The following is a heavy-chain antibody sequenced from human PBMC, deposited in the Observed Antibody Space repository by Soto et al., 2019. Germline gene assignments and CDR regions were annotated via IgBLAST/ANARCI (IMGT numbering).Heavy chain of an antibody. CDR1: GGSVSSGSYY. CDR2: SYYSGNT. Sequence: QLQLQESGPGLVKPSETLSLTCTVSGGSVSSGSYYWGWIRQPPGKGLEWIGSSYYSGNTYYNPSLKSRVTLSIDTSKNQFSLKLSSVTAADTAMYYCARHVGGYYYYMDVWGKGTTVTVSS. CDR3: ARHVGGYYYYMDV. J-gene: IGHJ6*03. V-gene: IGHV4-39*01. D-gene: IGHD2-15*01.